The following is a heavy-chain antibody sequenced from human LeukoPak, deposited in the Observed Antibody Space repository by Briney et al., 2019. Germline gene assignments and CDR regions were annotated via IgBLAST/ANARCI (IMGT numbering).Heavy chain of an antibody. CDR2: ISSSSSYI. CDR3: ARDESYYDSSGYY. J-gene: IGHJ4*02. CDR1: GFTFSSYS. Sequence: GGSLRLSCAASGFTFSSYSMNWVRQAPGKGPEWVSSISSSSSYIYYADSVKGRFTISRDNAKNSLYLQMNSLRAEDTAVYYCARDESYYDSSGYYWGQGTLVTVSS. V-gene: IGHV3-21*01. D-gene: IGHD3-22*01.